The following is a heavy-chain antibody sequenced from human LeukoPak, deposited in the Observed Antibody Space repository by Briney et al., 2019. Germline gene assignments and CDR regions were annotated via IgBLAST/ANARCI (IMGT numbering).Heavy chain of an antibody. J-gene: IGHJ4*02. D-gene: IGHD3-10*01. CDR1: GGSFSGYY. Sequence: SETLSLTCAVYGGSFSGYYWSWICQPPGKGLEWIGEINHSGSTNYNPSLKSRVTISVDTSKNQFSLKLSSVTAADTAVYYCARLKGCRGNYYGSGSYYKCYYFDYWGQGTLVTVSS. CDR3: ARLKGCRGNYYGSGSYYKCYYFDY. V-gene: IGHV4-34*01. CDR2: INHSGST.